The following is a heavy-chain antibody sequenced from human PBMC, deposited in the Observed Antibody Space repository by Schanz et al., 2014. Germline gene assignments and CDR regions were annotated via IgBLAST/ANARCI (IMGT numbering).Heavy chain of an antibody. CDR1: GFIFNDYY. CDR2: ISRDGTTS. Sequence: QVQLVESGGGLVKPGGSLRLSCAASGFIFNDYYMNWIRQAPGKGLEWLSYISRDGTTSYYADSVKGRFTISRDNSKNTLYLQMTSLRAEDTAVYYCAKVWKDHRIAGRPGWSDGMDVWGQGTTVTVSS. J-gene: IGHJ6*02. D-gene: IGHD6-6*01. CDR3: AKVWKDHRIAGRPGWSDGMDV. V-gene: IGHV3-11*01.